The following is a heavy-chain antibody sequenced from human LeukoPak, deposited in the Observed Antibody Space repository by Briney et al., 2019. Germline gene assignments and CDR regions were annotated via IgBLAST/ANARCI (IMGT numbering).Heavy chain of an antibody. J-gene: IGHJ4*02. CDR1: GGSISSSSYY. D-gene: IGHD3-3*01. V-gene: IGHV4-61*02. Sequence: PSETLSLTCTVPGGSISSSSYYWSWIRQPAGKGLEWIGCLYTRGSTNYNTSLKSRVTMSVDTSKNQFSLKLSSVTAADTAVYYCASSDFWRGYGDYWGQGTLVTVSS. CDR2: LYTRGST. CDR3: ASSDFWRGYGDY.